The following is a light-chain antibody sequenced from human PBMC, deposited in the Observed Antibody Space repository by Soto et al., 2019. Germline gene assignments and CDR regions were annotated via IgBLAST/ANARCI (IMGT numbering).Light chain of an antibody. Sequence: EIVLTQSPATLSLSPGERATLSCGASQSVSSSYLAWYQQKPGLATRLLIYDASSRATGIPDRFSGSGSGTDFTLTISRLEPEDFAVYYCQQYGSSPCTFGHGTKLEIK. V-gene: IGKV3D-20*01. CDR2: DAS. CDR1: QSVSSSY. J-gene: IGKJ2*02. CDR3: QQYGSSPCT.